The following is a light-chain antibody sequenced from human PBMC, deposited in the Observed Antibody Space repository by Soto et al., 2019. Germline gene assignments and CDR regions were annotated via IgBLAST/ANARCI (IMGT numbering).Light chain of an antibody. V-gene: IGKV3-11*01. CDR3: QHYNTWPWT. J-gene: IGKJ1*01. Sequence: EVVLTQSPATLSLSPGERATLSCRASQSVSIFLAWYQQKPGQAPRLLIYDASTRATGIPARFSGSGSGTDFTLTISSLEPEDFALYYCQHYNTWPWTFGQGTKVEIK. CDR2: DAS. CDR1: QSVSIF.